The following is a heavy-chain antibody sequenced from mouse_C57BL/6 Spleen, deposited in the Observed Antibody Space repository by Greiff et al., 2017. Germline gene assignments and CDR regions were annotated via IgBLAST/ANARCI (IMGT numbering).Heavy chain of an antibody. Sequence: QVQLQQPGAELVKPGASVKLSCKASGYTFTSYWMHWVKQRPGQGLEWIGMIHPNSGSTNYNEKFKSKATLTVDKSSSTAYMQLSSLTSEDSAVYYGARDYDYPHWYFDVWGTGTTVTVSS. J-gene: IGHJ1*03. CDR3: ARDYDYPHWYFDV. D-gene: IGHD2-4*01. CDR1: GYTFTSYW. V-gene: IGHV1-64*01. CDR2: IHPNSGST.